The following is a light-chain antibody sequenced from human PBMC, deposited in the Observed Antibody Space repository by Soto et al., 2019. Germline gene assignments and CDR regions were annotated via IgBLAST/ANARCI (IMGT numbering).Light chain of an antibody. V-gene: IGKV1-5*01. CDR2: DAS. J-gene: IGKJ1*01. CDR1: QSISSW. CDR3: QHYNSYWT. Sequence: DIQMTQSPSTLSASVGDRVTITCRASQSISSWLAWYQQKPGKAPKLLLYDASSFESGVPPRFSGSRSGTELTLTISCLQTDDFATYYWQHYNSYWTFGHGTKVEIK.